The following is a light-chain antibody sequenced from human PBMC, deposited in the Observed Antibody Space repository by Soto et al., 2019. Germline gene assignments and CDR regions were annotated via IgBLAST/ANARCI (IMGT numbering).Light chain of an antibody. Sequence: DIQMTQSPSTLSASVGDRVTITCRASQSISSWVAWYQQKPGKAPKILIYKASSLESGVPSRFSGSGSGTEFTLTISSLQPDDFATYSFQQYNSYPLTFGGGTKVEIK. CDR1: QSISSW. J-gene: IGKJ4*01. CDR2: KAS. V-gene: IGKV1-5*03. CDR3: QQYNSYPLT.